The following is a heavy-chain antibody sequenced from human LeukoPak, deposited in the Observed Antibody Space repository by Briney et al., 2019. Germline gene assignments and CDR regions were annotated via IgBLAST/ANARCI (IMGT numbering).Heavy chain of an antibody. D-gene: IGHD4-17*01. CDR3: ARGGPTTVTPFDY. CDR1: GGSISNYY. V-gene: IGHV4-59*01. CDR2: IYSSGST. Sequence: TSETLSLTCTVSGGSISNYYWSWIRQPPGKGLEWIGYIYSSGSTDYNPSLKSRVTISVDTSKNQLSLKLSSVTAADTAVYYCARGGPTTVTPFDYWGQGTLVTVSS. J-gene: IGHJ4*02.